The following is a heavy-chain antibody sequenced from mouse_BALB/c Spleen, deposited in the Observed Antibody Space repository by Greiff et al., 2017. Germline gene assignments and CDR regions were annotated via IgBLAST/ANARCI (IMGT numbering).Heavy chain of an antibody. Sequence: EVQLQQSGPELVKPGASVKMSCKASGYTFTSYVMHWVKQKPGQGLEWIGYINPYNDGTKYNEKFKGKATLTSEKSSSTAYMELSSLTSEDSAVYYCARGGYDYGAYFDYWGQGTTLTVSS. D-gene: IGHD2-4*01. CDR2: INPYNDGT. CDR3: ARGGYDYGAYFDY. V-gene: IGHV1-14*01. J-gene: IGHJ2*01. CDR1: GYTFTSYV.